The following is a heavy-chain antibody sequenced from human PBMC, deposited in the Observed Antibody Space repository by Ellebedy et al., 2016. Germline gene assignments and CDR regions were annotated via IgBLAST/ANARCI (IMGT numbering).Heavy chain of an antibody. CDR1: GFTFSSYG. J-gene: IGHJ4*02. D-gene: IGHD2-21*02. V-gene: IGHV3-33*08. Sequence: GGSLRLSCAASGFTFSSYGMHWVRQAPGKGLEWVAVIWYDGSNKYYADSVKGRFTISRDNSKNTLYLQMNSLRAEDTAVYYCAREGRVGDSIDWGQGTLVTVSS. CDR2: IWYDGSNK. CDR3: AREGRVGDSID.